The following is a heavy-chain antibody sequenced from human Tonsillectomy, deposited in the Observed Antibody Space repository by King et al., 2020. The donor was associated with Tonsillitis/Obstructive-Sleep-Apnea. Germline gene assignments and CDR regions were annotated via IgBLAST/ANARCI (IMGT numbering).Heavy chain of an antibody. V-gene: IGHV3-30*01. Sequence: VQLVESGGGVVQPGRSLSLSCAASGFTFSSYAMHWVRQAPGKGREWVAVISYDGSNKYYADSVKGRFTHSRDNSKNTLYLPMNSLRAGDTAVYYCAGDTGVAVAGTDANAFDIWGQGTMVTVSS. CDR3: AGDTGVAVAGTDANAFDI. J-gene: IGHJ3*02. CDR2: ISYDGSNK. D-gene: IGHD6-19*01. CDR1: GFTFSSYA.